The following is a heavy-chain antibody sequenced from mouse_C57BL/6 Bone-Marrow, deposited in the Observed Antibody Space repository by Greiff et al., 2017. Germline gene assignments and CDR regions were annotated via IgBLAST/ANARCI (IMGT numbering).Heavy chain of an antibody. J-gene: IGHJ3*01. CDR3: TRIAY. CDR1: GFNIKDDY. V-gene: IGHV14-4*01. Sequence: EVQLQESGAEFVRPGASVKLSCTASGFNIKDDYMHWVKQRPEKGLEWIGWIDPENGDTEYASKFQGKATITVDTSYNTAYLQLSSLTSEATAVYYCTRIAYWGQGTLVTVSA. CDR2: IDPENGDT.